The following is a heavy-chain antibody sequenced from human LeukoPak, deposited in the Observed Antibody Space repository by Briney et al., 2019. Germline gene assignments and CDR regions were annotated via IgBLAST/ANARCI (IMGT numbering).Heavy chain of an antibody. CDR3: ATEGWFGTTAP. CDR2: MNPYSGNT. J-gene: IGHJ5*02. D-gene: IGHD3-10*01. CDR1: GYTFTSYD. Sequence: GASVKVSCKASGYTFTSYDINWVRQATGQGLEWMGWMNPYSGNTGYAQKFQGRVAMTEDTSTDTAYMELSSLRSEDTAVYYCATEGWFGTTAPWGQGTLVTVSS. V-gene: IGHV1-8*02.